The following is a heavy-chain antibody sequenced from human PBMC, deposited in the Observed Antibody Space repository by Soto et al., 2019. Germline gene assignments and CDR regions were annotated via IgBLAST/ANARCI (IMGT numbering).Heavy chain of an antibody. V-gene: IGHV3-21*01. CDR3: ARNYGDLVYYYYGMDV. Sequence: GGSLRLSCAASGFTFSSYSMNWVRQAPGKGLEWVSSISSSSSYIYYADSVKGRLTISRDNAKNSLYLKMNSLRAEDTAVYYCARNYGDLVYYYYGMDVWGQGTPVTVSS. CDR2: ISSSSSYI. J-gene: IGHJ6*02. D-gene: IGHD4-17*01. CDR1: GFTFSSYS.